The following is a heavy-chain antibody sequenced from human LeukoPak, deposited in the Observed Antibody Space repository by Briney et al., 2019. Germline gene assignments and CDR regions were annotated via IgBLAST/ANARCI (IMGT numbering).Heavy chain of an antibody. CDR3: ARAEYSYGYGFDY. V-gene: IGHV1-2*02. J-gene: IGHJ4*02. D-gene: IGHD5-18*01. CDR2: INPNSGGT. Sequence: GASVKVSCKASGYTFTGYYMHWVRQAPGQGLEWMGWINPNSGGTNYAQKFQGRVTMTRDTSISTAYMELSRLRSDDTAVYYCARAEYSYGYGFDYWGQETLVTVSS. CDR1: GYTFTGYY.